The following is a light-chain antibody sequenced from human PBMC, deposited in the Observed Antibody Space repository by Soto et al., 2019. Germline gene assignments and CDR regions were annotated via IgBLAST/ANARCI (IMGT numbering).Light chain of an antibody. CDR3: QQRYSTRLT. CDR1: QSISSY. V-gene: IGKV1-39*01. CDR2: AAS. J-gene: IGKJ4*01. Sequence: DIQMTQSPSSLSASVGDRVTITCRASQSISSYLNWYQQKPGKAPKLLIYAASSLQSGVPSRFSGSGSGTDFTLTISSLQPEDFATYYCQQRYSTRLTLGGGTRVDIK.